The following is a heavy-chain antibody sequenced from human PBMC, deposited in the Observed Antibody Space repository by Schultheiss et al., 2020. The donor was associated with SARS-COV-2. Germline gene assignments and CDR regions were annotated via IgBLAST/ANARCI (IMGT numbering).Heavy chain of an antibody. D-gene: IGHD6-6*01. CDR1: GGSISRYY. Sequence: SETLSLTCSVSGGSISRYYWSWIRQPPGKGLEWIAYVYHSGSSNYSPSLRSRVTISLDTSKDQFSLNLRSVTAADTAVYYCARHSGPSSSSFYFDYWGRVTLVTVSS. J-gene: IGHJ4*02. CDR3: ARHSGPSSSSFYFDY. V-gene: IGHV4-59*08. CDR2: VYHSGSS.